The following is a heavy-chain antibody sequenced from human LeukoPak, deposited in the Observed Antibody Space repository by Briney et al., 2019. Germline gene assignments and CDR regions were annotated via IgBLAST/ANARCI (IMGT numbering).Heavy chain of an antibody. V-gene: IGHV5-51*01. J-gene: IGHJ6*02. CDR2: IYPGDSDT. D-gene: IGHD2-2*01. CDR1: GYSFTSYW. Sequence: GESLKISCKGSGYSFTSYWIGWVRQMPGKGLEWMGIIYPGDSDTRYSPSFQGQVTISADKSISTAYLQWSSLKASDTAMYYCARLPGYCSSTSCYSSRYYYYYGMDVWGRGTTVTVSS. CDR3: ARLPGYCSSTSCYSSRYYYYYGMDV.